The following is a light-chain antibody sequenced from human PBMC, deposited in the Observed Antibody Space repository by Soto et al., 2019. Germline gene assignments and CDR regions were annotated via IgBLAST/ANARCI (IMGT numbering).Light chain of an antibody. V-gene: IGKV3-15*01. CDR2: DAS. Sequence: EIVMTQSPATLSVSPGEGATLSCRASQSVHRDLAWYQQKPGQAPRLLIYDASTRATGIPARFSGSGSGTEFPLTSSSLQSEYFAVYYRQQDTSWPPLTFGGGTKVEI. CDR1: QSVHRD. J-gene: IGKJ4*01. CDR3: QQDTSWPPLT.